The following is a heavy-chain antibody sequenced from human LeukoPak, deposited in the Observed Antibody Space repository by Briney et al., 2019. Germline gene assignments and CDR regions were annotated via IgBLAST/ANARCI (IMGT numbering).Heavy chain of an antibody. D-gene: IGHD3-22*01. CDR3: ARHVRPPTSYYYDSSGYTYFDY. CDR2: NYYSGST. Sequence: SETLSLTCTVSGGSISSSSYYWGWIRQPPGKGLEWIGSNYYSGSTYYNPSLKSRVTISVDTSKNQFSLKLSSVTAADTAVYYCARHVRPPTSYYYDSSGYTYFDYWGQGTLVTVSS. V-gene: IGHV4-39*01. CDR1: GGSISSSSYY. J-gene: IGHJ4*02.